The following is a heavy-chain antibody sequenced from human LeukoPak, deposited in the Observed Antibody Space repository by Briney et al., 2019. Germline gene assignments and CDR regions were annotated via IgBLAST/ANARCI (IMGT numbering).Heavy chain of an antibody. Sequence: TSETLSLTCTVSGGSISSYYWSWIRQPPGKGLEWIGCIYYSGSTNYNPSLKSRVTISVDTSKNQLSLKLSSVTAADTAVYYCARHWDSSSWYYFDYWGQGTLVTVSS. D-gene: IGHD6-13*01. CDR1: GGSISSYY. V-gene: IGHV4-59*08. J-gene: IGHJ4*02. CDR2: IYYSGST. CDR3: ARHWDSSSWYYFDY.